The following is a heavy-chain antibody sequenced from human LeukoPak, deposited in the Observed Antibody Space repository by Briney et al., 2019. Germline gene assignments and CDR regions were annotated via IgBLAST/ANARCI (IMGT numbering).Heavy chain of an antibody. Sequence: SETLSLTCSVSGGSISSSSYYWGWIRQPPGKGLEWIGSIYYSGSTYYNPSLKSRVTISVDTSKNQFSLKLSSVTAADTAVYYCARYYYDSSDPIPVYYFDYWGQGTLVTVSS. J-gene: IGHJ4*02. CDR3: ARYYYDSSDPIPVYYFDY. V-gene: IGHV4-39*07. D-gene: IGHD3-22*01. CDR1: GGSISSSSYY. CDR2: IYYSGST.